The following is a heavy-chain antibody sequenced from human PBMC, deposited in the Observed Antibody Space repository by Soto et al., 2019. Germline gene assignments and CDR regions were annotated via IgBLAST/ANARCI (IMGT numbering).Heavy chain of an antibody. CDR1: GFIFSNHA. V-gene: IGHV3-30-3*01. J-gene: IGHJ4*02. CDR3: DGELSSRRLDY. CDR2: IAYDGSSQ. Sequence: QVQLVDSGGGMVQPGTSLRLSCAASGFIFSNHAMHWVRQAPGKGLEWVAGIAYDGSSQYYADSVRGRFTISRDNSRNTLYLQMSSLRVEDTAVYYCDGELSSRRLDYWGQGTLVTVSS. D-gene: IGHD3-16*02.